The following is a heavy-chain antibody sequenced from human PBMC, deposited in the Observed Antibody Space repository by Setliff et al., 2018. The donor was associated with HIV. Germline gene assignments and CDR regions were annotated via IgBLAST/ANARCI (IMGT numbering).Heavy chain of an antibody. Sequence: PSETLSLTCTVSGGSISSGGYYWSWIRQHPGKGLEWIGYIYYSDITYYNPSLESRVTISVDTSKNQFSLKLSSVTAADTAVYYCARMTYYYDSSGYRENWFDPWGQGTLVTVSS. V-gene: IGHV4-31*03. CDR3: ARMTYYYDSSGYRENWFDP. CDR2: IYYSDIT. J-gene: IGHJ5*02. D-gene: IGHD3-22*01. CDR1: GGSISSGGYY.